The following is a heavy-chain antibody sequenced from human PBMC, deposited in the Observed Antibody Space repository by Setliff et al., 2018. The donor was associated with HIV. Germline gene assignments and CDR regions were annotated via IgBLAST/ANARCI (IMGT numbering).Heavy chain of an antibody. CDR1: GASVNTNNYY. D-gene: IGHD7-27*01. Sequence: SETLSLTCTVSGASVNTNNYYWGWIRQPPGKGLEWIGNIHFSGSTYDSPSLRIRVTIYVGTSKRQFFLSLSSVTAADTAVYFCARPSLGIGGGALFDYWGQVILVTVSS. J-gene: IGHJ4*02. CDR2: IHFSGST. CDR3: ARPSLGIGGGALFDY. V-gene: IGHV4-39*01.